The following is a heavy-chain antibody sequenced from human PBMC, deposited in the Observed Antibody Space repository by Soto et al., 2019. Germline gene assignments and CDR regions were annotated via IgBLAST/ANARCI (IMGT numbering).Heavy chain of an antibody. D-gene: IGHD3-3*01. CDR2: ISSSSSYI. CDR1: GFTFSSYS. Sequence: GGSLRLSCAASGFTFSSYSMNWVRQAPGKGLEWVSSISSSSSYIYYADSVKGRFAISRDNAKNSLYLQMNSLRAEDTAVYYCARGIDFWSGSTTRPGWFDPWGQGTLVTVSS. CDR3: ARGIDFWSGSTTRPGWFDP. J-gene: IGHJ5*02. V-gene: IGHV3-21*01.